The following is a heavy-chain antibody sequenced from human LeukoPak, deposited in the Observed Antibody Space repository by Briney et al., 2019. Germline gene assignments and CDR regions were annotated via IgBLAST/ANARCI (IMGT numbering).Heavy chain of an antibody. CDR3: ATGYSSGWYPGLNWFDP. D-gene: IGHD6-19*01. J-gene: IGHJ5*02. CDR1: GYTLTELS. CDR2: FDPEDGET. V-gene: IGHV1-24*01. Sequence: ASVKVSCKVSGYTLTELSMHWVRQAPGKGLEWMGGFDPEDGETIYAQKFQGRVTMTEDTSTDTAYMELSSLRSEDTAVYYCATGYSSGWYPGLNWFDPWGQGTLVTVSS.